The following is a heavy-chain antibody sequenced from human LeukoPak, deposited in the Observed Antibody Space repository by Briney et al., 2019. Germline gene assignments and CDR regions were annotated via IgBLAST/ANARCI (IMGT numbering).Heavy chain of an antibody. D-gene: IGHD3-10*01. J-gene: IGHJ5*02. CDR2: IKQDGREK. CDR3: ARDTGERSSEVSWFDP. Sequence: GGSLRLSCAASGFTFSSYWMSWVRQAPGKGLEWVANIKQDGREKYYVDSVKGRFTISSDNAKNSLYLQMNSLRTEDTAVYYCARDTGERSSEVSWFDPWGQGTLVTVSS. CDR1: GFTFSSYW. V-gene: IGHV3-7*01.